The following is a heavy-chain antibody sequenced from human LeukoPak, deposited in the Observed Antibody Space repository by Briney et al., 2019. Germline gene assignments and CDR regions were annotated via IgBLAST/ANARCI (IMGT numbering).Heavy chain of an antibody. J-gene: IGHJ6*04. V-gene: IGHV3-30*18. D-gene: IGHD5-12*01. CDR1: GFTFSSYG. CDR3: AKGGYDQRTYYYYYGMDV. CDR2: ISYDGSNK. Sequence: GGSLRLSCAASGFTFSSYGMHWVRQAPGKGLEWVAVISYDGSNKYYADSVKGRFTISRDNSKNTLYLQMNSLRAEDTAVYYCAKGGYDQRTYYYYYGMDVWGKGTTVTVSS.